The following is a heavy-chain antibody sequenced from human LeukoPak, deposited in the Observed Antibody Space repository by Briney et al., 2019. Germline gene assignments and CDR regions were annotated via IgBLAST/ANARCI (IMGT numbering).Heavy chain of an antibody. CDR2: ISDRGRT. D-gene: IGHD2-21*01. CDR1: GGSIRSTTYY. CDR3: ARQVGCFDSYSYYMDV. Sequence: SETLSLTCTVSGGSIRSTTYYWGWIRQPPEKGLEWIGDISDRGRTYNNPSLKSRVTISVDTSRNQFFLKMSSVTAADTAIYYCARQVGCFDSYSYYMDVWGKGTTVTVSS. J-gene: IGHJ6*03. V-gene: IGHV4-39*01.